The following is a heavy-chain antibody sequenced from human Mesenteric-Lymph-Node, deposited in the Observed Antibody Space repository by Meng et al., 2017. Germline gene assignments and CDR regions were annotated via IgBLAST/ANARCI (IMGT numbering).Heavy chain of an antibody. V-gene: IGHV4-4*02. CDR2: IYHSGST. Sequence: QVQLQEPGPGLVKPSGTLSLTCAVSGGSLSSRNWWSWVRQPPGKGLEWIGEIYHSGSTNYNPSLKSRVTISVDESKNQFSLRLSSVTAADTAVYYCVRVGAYCGGDCYHPRWGQGTLVTVSS. CDR1: GGSLSSRNW. CDR3: VRVGAYCGGDCYHPR. D-gene: IGHD2-21*02. J-gene: IGHJ4*02.